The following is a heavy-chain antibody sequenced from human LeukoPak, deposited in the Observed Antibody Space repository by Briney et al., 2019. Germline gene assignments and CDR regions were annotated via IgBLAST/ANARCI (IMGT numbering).Heavy chain of an antibody. V-gene: IGHV4-59*12. D-gene: IGHD5-18*01. Sequence: SETLSLTCTVSGASISSYYWSWIRQPPGKGLEWIGYIYYSGSTYYNPSLKSRVTVSVDTSKNQFSLKLSSVTAADTAVYYCARDAGTAMVTDWGQGTLVTVSS. J-gene: IGHJ4*01. CDR2: IYYSGST. CDR3: ARDAGTAMVTD. CDR1: GASISSYY.